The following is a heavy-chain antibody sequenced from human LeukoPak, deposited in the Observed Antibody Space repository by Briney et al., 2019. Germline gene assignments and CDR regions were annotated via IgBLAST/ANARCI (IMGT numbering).Heavy chain of an antibody. Sequence: ASVTVSCKASGYTFTSYGISWVRQAPGQGLEWMGWISAYNGNTNYAQKLQGRVTMTTDTSTSTAYMELRSLRSDDTAVYYCARAVGGGIAVAGYYMDVWGKGTTVTVSS. CDR1: GYTFTSYG. CDR3: ARAVGGGIAVAGYYMDV. CDR2: ISAYNGNT. V-gene: IGHV1-18*01. J-gene: IGHJ6*03. D-gene: IGHD6-19*01.